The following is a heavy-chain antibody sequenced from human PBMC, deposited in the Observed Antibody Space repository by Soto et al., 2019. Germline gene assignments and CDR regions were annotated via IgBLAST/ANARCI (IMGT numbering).Heavy chain of an antibody. CDR3: ARDLNDGYNSGPSDY. CDR2: IYYSGST. V-gene: IGHV4-59*01. J-gene: IGHJ4*02. D-gene: IGHD5-12*01. CDR1: GCSISSYY. Sequence: SETLSLTCTVSGCSISSYYWSWIRQPPGKGLEWIGYIYYSGSTNYNPSLKSRVTISVDTSKNQFSLKLSSVTAADTAVYYCARDLNDGYNSGPSDYWGQGTLVTVSS.